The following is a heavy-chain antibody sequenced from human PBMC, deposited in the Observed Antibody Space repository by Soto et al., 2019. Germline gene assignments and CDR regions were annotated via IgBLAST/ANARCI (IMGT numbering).Heavy chain of an antibody. Sequence: QVQLVESGGGVVQPGRSLRVSCAASGFTFSIYAMHWVRQAPGTGLEWVAVISYDGTKTYYADSVKGRFTISRDNSKNTLYLQMNSLRDEDTAVYYCANDRGPRRPWLIAPFDYWGQGTVVTVSP. D-gene: IGHD3-10*01. CDR2: ISYDGTKT. V-gene: IGHV3-30*18. J-gene: IGHJ4*02. CDR1: GFTFSIYA. CDR3: ANDRGPRRPWLIAPFDY.